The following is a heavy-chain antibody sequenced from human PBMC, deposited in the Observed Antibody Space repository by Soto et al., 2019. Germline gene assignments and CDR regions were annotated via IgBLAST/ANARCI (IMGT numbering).Heavy chain of an antibody. J-gene: IGHJ6*02. CDR2: INHSGST. CDR1: GGSFSGYY. CDR3: ARERRVPRLLNYYYCYGMDV. D-gene: IGHD2-15*01. Sequence: QVQLQQWGAGLLKPSETLSLTCAVYGGSFSGYYWSWIRQPPGKGLEWIGEINHSGSTNYNPSLKSRVTISVDTSKNQFSLKLSSVTAADTAVYYCARERRVPRLLNYYYCYGMDVWGQGTTVTVSS. V-gene: IGHV4-34*01.